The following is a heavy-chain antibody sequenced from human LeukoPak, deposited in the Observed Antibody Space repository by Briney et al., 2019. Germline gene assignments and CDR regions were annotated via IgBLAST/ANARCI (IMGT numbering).Heavy chain of an antibody. Sequence: ASVKVSCKVSGHTLTEISMHWVRQAPGQGLEWMGIFNPSGGSTSYAQKFQGRVTMTRDTSTSTVYMELSSLRSEDTAVYYCARDEELVVVNRRGDAFDIWGQGTMVTVSS. CDR2: FNPSGGST. CDR3: ARDEELVVVNRRGDAFDI. CDR1: GHTLTEIS. D-gene: IGHD2-15*01. J-gene: IGHJ3*02. V-gene: IGHV1-46*01.